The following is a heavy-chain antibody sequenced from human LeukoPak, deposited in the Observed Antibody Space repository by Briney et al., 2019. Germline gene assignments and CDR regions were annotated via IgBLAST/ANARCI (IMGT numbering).Heavy chain of an antibody. D-gene: IGHD4-23*01. V-gene: IGHV4-38-2*01. CDR1: GYSISSGFY. J-gene: IGHJ4*02. Sequence: ADTLSLPCGVSGYSISSGFYLGWIRQPPGTGLAGIGSIYHGGNTYYNPSLKSRVTMSIDTSKNQFSLKLRSMTAAETAVYYCARKKLGGGNSPFDYGGRGNGIILSS. CDR3: ARKKLGGGNSPFDY. CDR2: IYHGGNT.